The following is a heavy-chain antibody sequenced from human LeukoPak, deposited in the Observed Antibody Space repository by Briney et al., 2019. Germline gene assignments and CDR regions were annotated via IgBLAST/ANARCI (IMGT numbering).Heavy chain of an antibody. CDR3: ARLRGGGTSVDS. D-gene: IGHD3-10*01. V-gene: IGHV4-38-2*01. Sequence: SETLSLTCAVSGYSISSAYYWGWIRPPPRKGLEWIGRIYHSGSTYYSPSLKSRVTISVDTSKNQFSLKLTSVTVADTGVYSCARLRGGGTSVDSWGRGTLVAVSS. CDR1: GYSISSAYY. CDR2: IYHSGST. J-gene: IGHJ4*02.